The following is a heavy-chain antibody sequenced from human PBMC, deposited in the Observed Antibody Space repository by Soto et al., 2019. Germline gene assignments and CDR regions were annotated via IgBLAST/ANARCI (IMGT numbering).Heavy chain of an antibody. J-gene: IGHJ4*02. CDR1: GFIFRDYA. CDR2: ISGGAIST. CDR3: AKEARAYCGTAGDN. D-gene: IGHD2-21*01. Sequence: EVHLLESGGGLVQPGGSLRLSCAASGFIFRDYAMTWARQAPGKGLEWVSSISGGAISTYYADSVKGRFTVSRDNSKNTLYLQMSSLRAEDTAIYYCAKEARAYCGTAGDNWGQGTLVTVSS. V-gene: IGHV3-23*01.